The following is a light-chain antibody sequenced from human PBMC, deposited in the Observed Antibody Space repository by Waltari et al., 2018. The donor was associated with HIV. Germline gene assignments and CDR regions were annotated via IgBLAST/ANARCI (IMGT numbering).Light chain of an antibody. V-gene: IGLV1-40*01. CDR2: DNT. CDR3: QSYPASLTVSLI. Sequence: GQRVTISCTGNSSNIGAGYDVHWYQQLPGKAPKLLISDNTNRPSGVPDRFSGSKSGTSASLAITGLRAEDEADYYCQSYPASLTVSLIFGGGTRLTVL. CDR1: SSNIGAGYD. J-gene: IGLJ2*01.